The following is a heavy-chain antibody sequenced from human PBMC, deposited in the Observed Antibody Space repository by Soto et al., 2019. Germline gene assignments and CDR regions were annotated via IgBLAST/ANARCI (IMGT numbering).Heavy chain of an antibody. CDR2: IYYNGST. J-gene: IGHJ6*02. D-gene: IGHD1-1*01. CDR3: ARDTRGYGVDL. V-gene: IGHV4-59*01. Sequence: KASETLSLTCTVSGGSISRYYWNWIRQPPGTGLEWIGCIYYNGSTDYNPSLKSRVTISVDTSKNQFSLRLTSVTAADTAVYYCARDTRGYGVDLWGQGTTVTVSS. CDR1: GGSISRYY.